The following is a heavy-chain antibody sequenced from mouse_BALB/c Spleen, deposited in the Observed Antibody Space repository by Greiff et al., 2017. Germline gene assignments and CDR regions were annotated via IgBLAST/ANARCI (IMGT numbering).Heavy chain of an antibody. CDR3: ARTSYYGSSAFDY. CDR2: ISYSGST. CDR1: GYSITSDYA. D-gene: IGHD1-1*01. J-gene: IGHJ2*01. Sequence: VQLQQSGPGLVKPSQSLSLTCTVTGYSITSDYAWNWIRQFPGNKLEWMGYISYSGSTSYNPSLKSRISITRDTSKNQFFLQLNSVTTEDTATYYCARTSYYGSSAFDYWGQGTTLTVSS. V-gene: IGHV3-2*02.